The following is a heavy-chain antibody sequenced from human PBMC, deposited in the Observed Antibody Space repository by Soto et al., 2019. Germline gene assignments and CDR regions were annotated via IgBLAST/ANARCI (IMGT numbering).Heavy chain of an antibody. J-gene: IGHJ6*03. CDR2: IKQDGSEK. Sequence: GGSLRLSCAASGFTFSSYWMSWVRQAPGKGLEWVANIKQDGSEKYYVDSVKGRFTISRDNAKNSLYLQMNSLRAEDTAVYYCARDRTGARNYYYYYYMDVWGKGTTVTVSS. CDR1: GFTFSSYW. D-gene: IGHD3-10*01. V-gene: IGHV3-7*01. CDR3: ARDRTGARNYYYYYYMDV.